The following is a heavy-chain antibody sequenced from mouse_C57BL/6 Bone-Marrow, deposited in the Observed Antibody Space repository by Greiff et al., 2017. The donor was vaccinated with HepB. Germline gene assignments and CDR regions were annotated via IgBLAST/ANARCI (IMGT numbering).Heavy chain of an antibody. CDR2: IHPSDSDT. Sequence: QVQLKQPGAELVKPGASVKVSCKASGYTFTSYWMHWVKQRPGQGLEWIGRIHPSDSDTNYNQKFKGKATLTVDKSSSTAYMQLSSLTSEDSAVYYCAIPPPDSSGYVGYFDVWGTGTTVTVSS. CDR3: AIPPPDSSGYVGYFDV. D-gene: IGHD3-2*02. J-gene: IGHJ1*03. V-gene: IGHV1-74*01. CDR1: GYTFTSYW.